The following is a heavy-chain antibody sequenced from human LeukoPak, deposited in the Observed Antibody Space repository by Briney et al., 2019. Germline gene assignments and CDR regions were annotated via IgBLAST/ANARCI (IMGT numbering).Heavy chain of an antibody. CDR2: ISSSSSYI. V-gene: IGHV3-21*01. J-gene: IGHJ4*02. CDR3: ARPGHDGSGYYPFDY. Sequence: GGSLRLSCAASGFTFSSYSMNWVRQASGKGLEWVSSISSSSSYIYYADSVKGRFTISRDNAKNSLYLQMNSLRAEDTAVYYCARPGHDGSGYYPFDYWGQGTLVTVSS. CDR1: GFTFSSYS. D-gene: IGHD3-22*01.